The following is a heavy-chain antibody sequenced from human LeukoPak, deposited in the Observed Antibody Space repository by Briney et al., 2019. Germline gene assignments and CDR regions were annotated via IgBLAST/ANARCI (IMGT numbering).Heavy chain of an antibody. J-gene: IGHJ5*02. V-gene: IGHV3-23*01. CDR2: ISGSGGST. CDR3: AKAPLDYYDSSGYYYTA. Sequence: GGSLRLSCAASGFTFSDYYMSWIRQAPGKGLEWVSAISGSGGSTYYADSVKGRFTISRDNSKNTLYLQMNSLRAEDTAVYYCAKAPLDYYDSSGYYYTAWGQGTLVTVSS. D-gene: IGHD3-22*01. CDR1: GFTFSDYY.